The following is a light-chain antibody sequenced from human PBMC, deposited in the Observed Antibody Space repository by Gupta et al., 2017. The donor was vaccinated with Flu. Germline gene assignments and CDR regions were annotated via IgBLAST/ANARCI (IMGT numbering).Light chain of an antibody. J-gene: IGLJ3*02. CDR1: HNGCA. CDR2: VDDDGSH. CDR3: QTWASGFQV. Sequence: HNGCAIACRQQQPTNGPRYLMTVDDDGSHSKRDDLPYRFSGSSSGSQRYRTISNVQSEDEAGYYCQTWASGFQVFGEGTKLTVL. V-gene: IGLV4-69*02.